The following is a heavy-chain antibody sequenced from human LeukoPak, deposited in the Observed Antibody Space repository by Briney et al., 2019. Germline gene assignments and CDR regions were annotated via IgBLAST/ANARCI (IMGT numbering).Heavy chain of an antibody. CDR2: IHYSGST. D-gene: IGHD3-10*01. CDR1: GGSISSYY. J-gene: IGHJ3*02. Sequence: PSETLSLTCTVSGGSISSYYWSWIRQPPGRGLEWIAYIHYSGSTNYNPSLKSRVTISVETSKNQFSLKLSSVTAADTAVYYCARTRDSGSSDIWGQGTMVTVSS. CDR3: ARTRDSGSSDI. V-gene: IGHV4-59*01.